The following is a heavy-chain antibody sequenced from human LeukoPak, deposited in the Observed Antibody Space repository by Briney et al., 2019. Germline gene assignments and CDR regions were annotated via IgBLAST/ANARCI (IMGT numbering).Heavy chain of an antibody. CDR3: AREVLPQTAVVNGGDAFDI. J-gene: IGHJ3*02. CDR2: INPNSGGT. D-gene: IGHD4-23*01. V-gene: IGHV1-2*02. CDR1: GYTFTGYY. Sequence: GASVKVSCKASGYTFTGYYMHWVRQAPGQGLEWMGWINPNSGGTNYAQKFQGRVTMTRDTSISTAYMELSRLRSDDTAVYYCAREVLPQTAVVNGGDAFDIWGLGIVVTVSS.